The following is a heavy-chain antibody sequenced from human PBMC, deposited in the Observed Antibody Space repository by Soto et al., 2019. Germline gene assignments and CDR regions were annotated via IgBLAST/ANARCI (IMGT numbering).Heavy chain of an antibody. D-gene: IGHD3-9*01. CDR3: ARPPGYISDWYYFDL. V-gene: IGHV1-8*01. Sequence: ASVKVSCKASGYTFTSYDINWVRQATGQGLEWMGWMNPNSGNTGYAQKFQGRVTMTRNTSISTAYLELSSLMSEDTAVYYCARPPGYISDWYYFDLWGQGIQVTVS. CDR2: MNPNSGNT. CDR1: GYTFTSYD. J-gene: IGHJ4*02.